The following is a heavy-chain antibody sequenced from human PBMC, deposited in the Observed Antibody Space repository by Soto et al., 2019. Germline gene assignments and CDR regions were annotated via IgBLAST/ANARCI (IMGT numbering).Heavy chain of an antibody. CDR2: INAGNGNT. V-gene: IGHV1-3*01. D-gene: IGHD5-18*01. CDR3: ARFLNTAMVNSYFAY. Sequence: ASVKVSCKASGYTFTSYAMHWVRQAPGQRLEWMGWINAGNGNTKYSQKFQGRVTITRDTSASTAYMELSSLRSEDTAVYYCARFLNTAMVNSYFAYWGQGTLVTVSS. CDR1: GYTFTSYA. J-gene: IGHJ4*02.